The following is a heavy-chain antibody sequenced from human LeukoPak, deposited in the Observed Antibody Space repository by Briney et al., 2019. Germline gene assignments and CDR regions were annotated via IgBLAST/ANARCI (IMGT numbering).Heavy chain of an antibody. CDR3: AREHYYGSGRPGGGDAFDI. CDR2: IYYRGST. J-gene: IGHJ3*02. D-gene: IGHD3-10*01. Sequence: SETLSLTCTVSGGSISTSNYYWGWIRRPPGKGLEWIGYIYYRGSTKYNPSLKSRVTISVDTSKNQLSLKLSFVTAADMAVYYCAREHYYGSGRPGGGDAFDIWGQGTMVTVSS. V-gene: IGHV4-61*01. CDR1: GGSISTSNYY.